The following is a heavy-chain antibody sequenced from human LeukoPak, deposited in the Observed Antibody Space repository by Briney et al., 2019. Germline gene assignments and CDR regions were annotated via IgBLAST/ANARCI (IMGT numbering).Heavy chain of an antibody. CDR3: AKESTFGGVIGRSFFDY. D-gene: IGHD3-16*02. CDR1: GFTFSSYA. CDR2: ISGSGGST. Sequence: PGGSLRLSCAASGFTFSSYAMSWVRQAPGKELEWVSAISGSGGSTYYADSVKGRFTISRDNSKNTLYLQMNSLRAEDTAVYYCAKESTFGGVIGRSFFDYWGQGTLVTVSS. V-gene: IGHV3-23*01. J-gene: IGHJ4*02.